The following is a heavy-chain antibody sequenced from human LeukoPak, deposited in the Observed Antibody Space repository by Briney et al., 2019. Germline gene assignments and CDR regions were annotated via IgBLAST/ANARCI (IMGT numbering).Heavy chain of an antibody. CDR3: AILTTDENEDFDY. D-gene: IGHD1-1*01. Sequence: ASVKVSCKASGYTFTSYYMHWVRQAPGQGLERMGIINPSGGSTSYAQKFQGRVTMTRDTSTSTVYMELSSLRSEDTAVYYCAILTTDENEDFDYWGQGTLVTVSS. CDR1: GYTFTSYY. J-gene: IGHJ4*02. CDR2: INPSGGST. V-gene: IGHV1-46*01.